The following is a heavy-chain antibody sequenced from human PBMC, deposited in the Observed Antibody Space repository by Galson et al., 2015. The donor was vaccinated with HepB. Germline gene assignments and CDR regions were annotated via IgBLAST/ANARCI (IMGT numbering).Heavy chain of an antibody. CDR1: GFSFDDYT. D-gene: IGHD4-17*01. CDR2: FSWDGNT. Sequence: LSCAASGFSFDDYTMHWVRQAPGKGLEWISPFSWDGNTYYADSVKGRFTISRDNSKNSLYLQMSSLRTEDTALYYCAKDIGYGDYEDAFDIWGQGTMVTVSS. J-gene: IGHJ3*02. CDR3: AKDIGYGDYEDAFDI. V-gene: IGHV3-43*01.